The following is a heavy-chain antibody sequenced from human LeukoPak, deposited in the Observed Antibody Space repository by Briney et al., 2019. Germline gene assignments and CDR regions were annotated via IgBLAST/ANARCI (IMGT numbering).Heavy chain of an antibody. CDR1: GFPFSNYA. D-gene: IGHD2-2*01. CDR3: ARVRCSGTSCYPNWFDP. V-gene: IGHV3-23*01. J-gene: IGHJ5*02. CDR2: ISGHGDAT. Sequence: GGSLRLSCAASGFPFSNYAMTWVRQAPGKGPEWVSTISGHGDATYYADSVKGRFTISRDNLKNTLSVQMNSLRAEDTAVYFCARVRCSGTSCYPNWFDPWGQGTLVTVS.